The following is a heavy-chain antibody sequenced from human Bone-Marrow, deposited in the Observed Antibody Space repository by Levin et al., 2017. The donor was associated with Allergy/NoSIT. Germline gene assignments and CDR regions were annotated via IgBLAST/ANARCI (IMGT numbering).Heavy chain of an antibody. CDR2: IKGDGSSP. CDR3: ARVSAAQRALRSYYFDY. J-gene: IGHJ4*02. D-gene: IGHD4-17*01. Sequence: PGGSLRLSCAASGFTFSDFWMHWVRQVPGKGLVWVSRIKGDGSSPSYADSVKGRFTISRDNAKNTLYLQMNSLRAEDTAVYYCARVSAAQRALRSYYFDYWCQGTLVTVSS. CDR1: GFTFSDFW. V-gene: IGHV3-74*01.